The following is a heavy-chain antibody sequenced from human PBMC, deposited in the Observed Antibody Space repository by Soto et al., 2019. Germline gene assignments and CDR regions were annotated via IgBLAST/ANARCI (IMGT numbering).Heavy chain of an antibody. J-gene: IGHJ4*02. CDR3: AKRTTVTTGFDY. Sequence: QVQLVQSGAEVKKPGASVKVSCKASGYTFTSYAMHWVRQAPGQRLEWMGWINAGNGNTKYSQKVQGSGTITRDTSASTPYMELGSPRSEDTAVYYCAKRTTVTTGFDYWGQGTLVTVSS. CDR2: INAGNGNT. CDR1: GYTFTSYA. V-gene: IGHV1-3*01. D-gene: IGHD4-17*01.